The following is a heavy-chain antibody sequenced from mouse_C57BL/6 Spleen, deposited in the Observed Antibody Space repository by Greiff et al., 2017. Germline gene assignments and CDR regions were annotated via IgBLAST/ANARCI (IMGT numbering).Heavy chain of an antibody. V-gene: IGHV1-82*01. CDR2: IYPGDGDT. D-gene: IGHD2-4*01. CDR1: GYAFSSSW. CDR3: SRSGYYDDDAFDY. J-gene: IGHJ2*01. Sequence: VQLQQSGPALVKPGASVKISCKASGYAFSSSWMNWVKQRPGKGLEWIGRIYPGDGDTNYNGKFKGKATLTADKSSSTAYMQRSSLTSDDSAVYFCSRSGYYDDDAFDYWGQGTTLTVSS.